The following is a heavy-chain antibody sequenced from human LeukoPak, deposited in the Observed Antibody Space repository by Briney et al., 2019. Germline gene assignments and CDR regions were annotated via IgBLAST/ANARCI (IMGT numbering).Heavy chain of an antibody. CDR1: GFTFSSYG. D-gene: IGHD2-2*01. CDR2: IWYDGSNK. CDR3: AAGYQFDY. J-gene: IGHJ4*02. Sequence: PGGSLRLSCVASGFTFSSYGMHWVRQAPGKGLEWVAVIWYDGSNKYYADSVKGRFTISRGNSKNTLYLQMNSLRAEDTAVYYCAAGYQFDYWGQGTLVTVSS. V-gene: IGHV3-33*01.